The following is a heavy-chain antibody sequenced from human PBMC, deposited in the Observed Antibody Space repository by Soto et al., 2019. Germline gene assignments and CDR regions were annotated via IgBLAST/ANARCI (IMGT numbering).Heavy chain of an antibody. D-gene: IGHD6-6*01. CDR3: ARGRIAARPYYYYYMDV. J-gene: IGHJ6*03. Sequence: QVQLQQWGAGLLKPSETLSLTCAVYGGSFSGYYWSWIRQPPGKGLEWIGEINHSGSTNYNPSLKRRVTISVDTSKNQFSLKLSSVTAADTAVYYCARGRIAARPYYYYYMDVWGKGTTVTVSS. CDR2: INHSGST. CDR1: GGSFSGYY. V-gene: IGHV4-34*01.